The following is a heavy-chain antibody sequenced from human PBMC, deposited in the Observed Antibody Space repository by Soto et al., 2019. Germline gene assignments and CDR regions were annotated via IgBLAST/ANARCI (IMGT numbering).Heavy chain of an antibody. V-gene: IGHV1-3*01. CDR1: GHPFNNYK. CDR3: ARDEDI. Sequence: QVQVVQSGPEVKKPGASVKVSCKASGHPFNNYKIHWVRQAPGQGLEWLGWIHSVDGNTKYAERLQGRVTITWDTSASPAYMDLPSLRSEDPAVYYWARDEDIWGQGTLVTVSS. J-gene: IGHJ4*02. CDR2: IHSVDGNT.